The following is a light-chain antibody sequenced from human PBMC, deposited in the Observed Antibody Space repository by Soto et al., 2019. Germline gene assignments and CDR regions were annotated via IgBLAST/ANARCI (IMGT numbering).Light chain of an antibody. V-gene: IGLV3-21*02. Sequence: SYDLTQPPSVSVAPGQTARITCGGNNIGSKSVHWFQQRPGQAPVLVVYDDSDRPSGIPERFSGSNYGNTATLTIIRVEAGDEADYYCHVWDSTSDHYVFGTGTKVTVL. CDR2: DDS. CDR1: NIGSKS. CDR3: HVWDSTSDHYV. J-gene: IGLJ1*01.